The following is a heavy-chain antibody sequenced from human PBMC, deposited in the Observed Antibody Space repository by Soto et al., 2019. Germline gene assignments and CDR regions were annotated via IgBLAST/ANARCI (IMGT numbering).Heavy chain of an antibody. J-gene: IGHJ6*02. Sequence: GASVKVSCKASGYPFINYAVHWVRQAPGQRLEWMGWIDADSGDTKYSQKFQGRVTIIRDTSASTVYMELSSLRSEDTAVYYCARGGVVTPIYYYSGMDVWGQGTTVTV. CDR2: IDADSGDT. CDR3: ARGGVVTPIYYYSGMDV. CDR1: GYPFINYA. D-gene: IGHD4-4*01. V-gene: IGHV1-3*01.